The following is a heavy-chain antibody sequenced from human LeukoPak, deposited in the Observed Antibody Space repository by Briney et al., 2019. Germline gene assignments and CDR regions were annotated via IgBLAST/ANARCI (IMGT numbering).Heavy chain of an antibody. CDR3: ARDSSSPYYYYGMDV. CDR1: GYTFTSYG. V-gene: IGHV1-18*01. J-gene: IGHJ6*02. D-gene: IGHD6-6*01. CDR2: ISAYNGNT. Sequence: ASVKVSCKDSGYTFTSYGISWVRQAPGQGLEWMGWISAYNGNTNYAQKLQGRVTMTTDTSTSTAYMELRSLRSDDTAVYYCARDSSSPYYYYGMDVWGQGTTVTVSS.